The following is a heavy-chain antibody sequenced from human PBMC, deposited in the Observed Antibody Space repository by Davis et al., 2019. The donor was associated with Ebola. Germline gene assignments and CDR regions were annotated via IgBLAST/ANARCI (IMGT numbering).Heavy chain of an antibody. CDR2: IYSGGST. V-gene: IGHV3-66*04. J-gene: IGHJ6*02. Sequence: GGSLRLSCAASGFTVSSNYMSWVRQAPGKGLEWVSVIYSGGSTYYADSVKGRFTISRDNSKNTLYLQMNSLRAEDTAVYYCARPLDAMVRGGYWYYYGMDVWGQGTTVTVSS. CDR1: GFTVSSNY. D-gene: IGHD3-10*01. CDR3: ARPLDAMVRGGYWYYYGMDV.